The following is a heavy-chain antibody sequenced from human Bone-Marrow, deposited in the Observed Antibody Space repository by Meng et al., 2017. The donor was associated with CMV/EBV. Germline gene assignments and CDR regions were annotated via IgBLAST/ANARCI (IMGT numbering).Heavy chain of an antibody. J-gene: IGHJ3*01. D-gene: IGHD2-8*01. CDR1: GFLFNDYA. Sequence: SLIIFSPASGFLFNDYAFHWVRQAPGKGLEWVAVISYDGNNKYFADSVKGRFTISRDNSKNTLYLQMNSLRPEDTAVYCCARDGQWVTNAKYCAFDVCGQGTRVTVSS. CDR2: ISYDGNNK. V-gene: IGHV3-30-3*01. CDR3: ARDGQWVTNAKYCAFDV.